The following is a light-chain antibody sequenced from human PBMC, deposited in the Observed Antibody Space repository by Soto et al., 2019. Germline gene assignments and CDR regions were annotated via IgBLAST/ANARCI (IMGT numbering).Light chain of an antibody. Sequence: QSALTQPASVSGSPGQSITISCTGTSSDVGANNYVSWYQQQSGKAPKLLIHEVSNRPAGVSDRFSGSKSGNTASLTISGLQAEDEADYYCAAWDDSLAWVFGGGTQLTVL. J-gene: IGLJ3*02. CDR1: SSDVGANNY. CDR2: EVS. CDR3: AAWDDSLAWV. V-gene: IGLV2-14*01.